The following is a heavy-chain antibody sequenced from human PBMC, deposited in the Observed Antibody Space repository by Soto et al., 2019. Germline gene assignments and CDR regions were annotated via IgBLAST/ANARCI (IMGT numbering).Heavy chain of an antibody. CDR3: ARDRGYDSSGYYWAPDAFDI. J-gene: IGHJ3*02. CDR1: GFTVSSNY. CDR2: IYSGGST. V-gene: IGHV3-53*01. D-gene: IGHD3-22*01. Sequence: HPGGSLRLSCAASGFTVSSNYMSWVRQAPGKGLEWVSVIYSGGSTYYADSVKGRFTISRDNSKNTLYLQMNSLRAEDTAVYYCARDRGYDSSGYYWAPDAFDIWGQGTMVTVSS.